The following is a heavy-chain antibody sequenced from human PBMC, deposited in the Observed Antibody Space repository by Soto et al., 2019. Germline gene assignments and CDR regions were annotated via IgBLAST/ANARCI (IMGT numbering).Heavy chain of an antibody. J-gene: IGHJ5*02. V-gene: IGHV4-61*08. CDR2: VYYSGST. D-gene: IGHD1-26*01. Sequence: QVQLQESGPGLVKPSETLSLTCSVSGDSVSSGAYYWSWIRQPPGKGLEWIGYVYYSGSTSYNPSLETGVTTSVDTSKTQFSLKLTSVTPADTAIYYCARVKRSTSRLAPWGQGTLVTVSS. CDR3: ARVKRSTSRLAP. CDR1: GDSVSSGAYY.